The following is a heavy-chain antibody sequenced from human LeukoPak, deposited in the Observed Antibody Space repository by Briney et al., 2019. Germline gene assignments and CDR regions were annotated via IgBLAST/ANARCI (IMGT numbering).Heavy chain of an antibody. V-gene: IGHV3-11*04. J-gene: IGHJ6*03. CDR2: IGGSGATI. Sequence: PGGSLRLSCAASGFTFSDYYMSWIRQAPGKGLEWVSYIGGSGATIYCADSVKGRFTISRDNAKNSLYLQMNSLRAEDTAVYYCARDRGIVGTTGYYYMDVWGKGTTVTVSS. CDR3: ARDRGIVGTTGYYYMDV. CDR1: GFTFSDYY. D-gene: IGHD1-26*01.